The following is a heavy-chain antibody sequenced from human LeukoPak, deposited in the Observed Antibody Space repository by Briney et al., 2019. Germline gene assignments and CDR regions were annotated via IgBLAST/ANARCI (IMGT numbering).Heavy chain of an antibody. CDR2: ISYSGST. CDR3: ARGGTRLITVIAMDV. J-gene: IGHJ6*02. D-gene: IGHD3-16*02. V-gene: IGHV4-59*01. CDR1: GGSISIFH. Sequence: SEILSLTCTVSGGSISIFHWNWIRQPPGKGLEWIGYISYSGSTSYNSSLKSRVTISVDTSKNQVSLKLSSVSAADTAVYYCARGGTRLITVIAMDVWGQGTTVTVSS.